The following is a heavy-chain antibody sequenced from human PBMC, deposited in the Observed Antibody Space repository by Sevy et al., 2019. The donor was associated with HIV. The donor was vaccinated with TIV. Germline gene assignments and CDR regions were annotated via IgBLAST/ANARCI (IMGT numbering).Heavy chain of an antibody. CDR2: IIPIFGTA. J-gene: IGHJ2*01. Sequence: ASVKVSCKASGGTFSSYAISWVRQAPGQGLEWMGGIIPIFGTANYAQKFQGRVTITADKSTSTAYMELSSLGSEDTAVYYCARAAYCGGDCYAGYWYFDLWGRGTLVTVSS. CDR3: ARAAYCGGDCYAGYWYFDL. V-gene: IGHV1-69*06. D-gene: IGHD2-21*02. CDR1: GGTFSSYA.